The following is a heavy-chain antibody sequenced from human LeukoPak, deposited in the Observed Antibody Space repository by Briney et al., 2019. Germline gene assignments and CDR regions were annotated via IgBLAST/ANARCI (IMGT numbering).Heavy chain of an antibody. J-gene: IGHJ6*02. CDR3: ARDLTISPYYYYGMDV. CDR1: GYTFTSYY. V-gene: IGHV1-46*01. Sequence: ASMKVSCKASGYTFTSYYMHWVRQAPGQGLEWMGIINPSGGSTSYAQKFQGRVTMTRDTSTSTVYMELSSLRSEDTAVYYCARDLTISPYYYYGMDVWGQGTTVTVSS. CDR2: INPSGGST. D-gene: IGHD3-3*01.